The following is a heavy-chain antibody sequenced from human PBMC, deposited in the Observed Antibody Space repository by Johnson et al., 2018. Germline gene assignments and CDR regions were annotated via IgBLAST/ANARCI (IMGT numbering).Heavy chain of an antibody. CDR3: AKDGRSPLLNFDS. CDR1: GFTFSSYV. Sequence: VQLVESGGGLVQPGGSLRLSCAASGFTFSSYVMTWVRQAPGKGLEWVPGISESGASTYSADSVKGRFTISRANSKNTLYLQMDSLRAEDTAVYYWAKDGRSPLLNFDSWGQGTLVTVSS. D-gene: IGHD1-26*01. J-gene: IGHJ4*02. CDR2: ISESGAST. V-gene: IGHV3-23*04.